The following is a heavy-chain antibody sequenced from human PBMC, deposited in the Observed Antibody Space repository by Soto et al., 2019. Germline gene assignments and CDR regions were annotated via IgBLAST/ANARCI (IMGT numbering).Heavy chain of an antibody. CDR2: IYYSESP. Sequence: QVQLQESGPGLVKPSQTLSLTCTVSGGSISSGSYYWSWIRQHPGKGLEWIGYIYYSESPYYNPSLKSRFTISVDPSKNQFSLQLSSVPAADTAVYYCARDQTIGGSSYWGQGTMVTVSS. CDR1: GGSISSGSYY. V-gene: IGHV4-31*03. CDR3: ARDQTIGGSSY. D-gene: IGHD1-26*01. J-gene: IGHJ4*02.